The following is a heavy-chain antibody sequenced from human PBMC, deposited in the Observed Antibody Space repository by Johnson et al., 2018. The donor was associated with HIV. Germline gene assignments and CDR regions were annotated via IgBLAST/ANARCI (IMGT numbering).Heavy chain of an antibody. CDR3: PRETNSAMAGDAFDI. D-gene: IGHD5-18*01. V-gene: IGHV3-30*04. Sequence: QVQLVESGGGVVQPGRSLRLSCAASGFTFSSYAMHWVRQAPGKGLEWVAVLSYDGSSTTYADSVKGRFTISRDNAKNTLHLQMNSLRAEDTAVYYCPRETNSAMAGDAFDIWGQGTMVTVSS. CDR1: GFTFSSYA. CDR2: LSYDGSST. J-gene: IGHJ3*02.